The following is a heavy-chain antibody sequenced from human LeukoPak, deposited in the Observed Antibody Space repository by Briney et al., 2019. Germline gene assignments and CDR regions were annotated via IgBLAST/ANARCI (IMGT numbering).Heavy chain of an antibody. V-gene: IGHV4-4*07. CDR2: VYSSGST. CDR1: GGAISGYY. Sequence: SDTLSLTCTVSGGAISGYYWSWIRQPAGKGLEWLGRVYSSGSTKYNPSLESRVTMSVDTSKNQFSLKLNFVTAADTAVYYCARVGSGYDFFDYWGQGTLFTVSS. J-gene: IGHJ4*02. CDR3: ARVGSGYDFFDY. D-gene: IGHD3/OR15-3a*01.